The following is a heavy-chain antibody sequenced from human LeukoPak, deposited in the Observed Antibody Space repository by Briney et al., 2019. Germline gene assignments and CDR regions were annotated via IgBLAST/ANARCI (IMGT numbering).Heavy chain of an antibody. V-gene: IGHV3-30-3*01. CDR2: IWDEGVNR. Sequence: GGSLTLSCAASGCTFSSYAMLWVRQAPGMGLEWVAIIWDEGVNRYYADCVKGQFTISRDNSKHTLYVQMNSLRAEDTAVYYCARGARGDCYSCVDYWGQGTLVTVS. CDR1: GCTFSSYA. CDR3: ARGARGDCYSCVDY. D-gene: IGHD2-21*02. J-gene: IGHJ4*02.